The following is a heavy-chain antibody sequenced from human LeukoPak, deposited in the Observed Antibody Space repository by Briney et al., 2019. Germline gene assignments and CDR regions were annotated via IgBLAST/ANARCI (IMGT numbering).Heavy chain of an antibody. D-gene: IGHD5-18*01. CDR1: GFTFSSYA. Sequence: GGSLRLSCAASGFTFSSYAMSWVRQAPGKGLEWVSAISGSGGSTYYADSVKGRFTTSRDNSKNTLYLQMNSLRAGDTAVYYCAKVESRGYSYGRNFDYWGQGTLVTVSS. V-gene: IGHV3-23*01. CDR2: ISGSGGST. CDR3: AKVESRGYSYGRNFDY. J-gene: IGHJ4*02.